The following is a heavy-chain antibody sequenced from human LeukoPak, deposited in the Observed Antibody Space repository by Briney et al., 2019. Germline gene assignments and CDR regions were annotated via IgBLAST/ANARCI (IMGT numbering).Heavy chain of an antibody. CDR1: GGSISSYY. CDR2: IYYSGST. Sequence: SETLSLTCTVSGGSISSYYWSRIRQPPGKGLEWIGYIYYSGSTNYNPSLKSRVTISVDTSKNQFSLKLSSVTAADTAVYYCVRSDGSGSYYSFGGWYNWFDPWGQGTLVTVSS. J-gene: IGHJ5*02. V-gene: IGHV4-59*01. CDR3: VRSDGSGSYYSFGGWYNWFDP. D-gene: IGHD3-10*01.